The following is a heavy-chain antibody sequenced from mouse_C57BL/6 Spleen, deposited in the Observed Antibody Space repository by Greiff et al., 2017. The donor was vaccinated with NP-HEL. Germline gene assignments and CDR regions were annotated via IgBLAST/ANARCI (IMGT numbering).Heavy chain of an antibody. CDR1: GYTFTSYW. CDR2: IDPSDSYT. V-gene: IGHV1-50*01. Sequence: QVQLQQPGAELVKPGASVKLSCKASGYTFTSYWMQWVKQRPGQGLEWIGEIDPSDSYTNYNQKFKGKATLTVDTSSSTAYMQLSSLTSEDSAVYYCARSAYSNTWYFDVWGTGTTVTVSS. D-gene: IGHD2-5*01. J-gene: IGHJ1*03. CDR3: ARSAYSNTWYFDV.